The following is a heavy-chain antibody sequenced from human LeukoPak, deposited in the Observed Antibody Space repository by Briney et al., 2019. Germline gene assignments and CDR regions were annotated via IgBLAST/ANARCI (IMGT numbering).Heavy chain of an antibody. Sequence: ASVKVSCKASGYTFTGYYMHWVRQAPGQGLEWMGRINPNSGGTNYAQKFQGRVTMTRDTSISTAYMELSRLRSDDTAVYYCARLLTTVTTRVDYWGQGTLVTVSS. CDR1: GYTFTGYY. D-gene: IGHD4-17*01. V-gene: IGHV1-2*06. CDR2: INPNSGGT. CDR3: ARLLTTVTTRVDY. J-gene: IGHJ4*02.